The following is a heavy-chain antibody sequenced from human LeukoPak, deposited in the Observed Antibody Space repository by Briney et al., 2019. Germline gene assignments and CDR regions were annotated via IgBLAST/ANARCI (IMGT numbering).Heavy chain of an antibody. D-gene: IGHD6-13*01. V-gene: IGHV3-30*18. J-gene: IGHJ6*02. CDR1: GFTFSSYG. CDR2: ISYDGSSK. CDR3: AKDQIGGSSSWYVSSVFYYYYGMDV. Sequence: PGGSLRLSCAASGFTFSSYGMHWVRQAPGKGLEWVAFISYDGSSKYYADSVKGRFTISRDNSKNTLYLQMNSLRAEDTAVYYCAKDQIGGSSSWYVSSVFYYYYGMDVWGQGTTVTVSS.